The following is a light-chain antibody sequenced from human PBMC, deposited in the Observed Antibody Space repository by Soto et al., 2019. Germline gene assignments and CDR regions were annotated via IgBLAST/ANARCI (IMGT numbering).Light chain of an antibody. J-gene: IGKJ4*01. V-gene: IGKV3-15*01. CDR3: QQYNDWPRT. CDR1: QSVRSH. Sequence: EVVMSQSPATLSVSPGERATLSCRASQSVRSHLAWYQQKPGQAPSLLIFGASTRATGVPARFSGSESGTEFTPTISSLQSEDVAVYFCQQYNDWPRTFGGGTKVDIK. CDR2: GAS.